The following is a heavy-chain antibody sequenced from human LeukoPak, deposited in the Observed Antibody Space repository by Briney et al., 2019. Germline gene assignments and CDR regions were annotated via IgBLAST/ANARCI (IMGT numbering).Heavy chain of an antibody. CDR2: IYYSGST. D-gene: IGHD3-10*01. CDR3: ARVEPGTYYNPFDY. V-gene: IGHV4-61*05. J-gene: IGHJ4*02. Sequence: SETLSLTCTVSGGSISSSSYYWGWIRQPPGKGLEWIGYIYYSGSTNYNPSLKSRVTISVDTSKNQFSLKLSSVTAADTAVYYCARVEPGTYYNPFDYWGQGTLVTVSS. CDR1: GGSISSSSYY.